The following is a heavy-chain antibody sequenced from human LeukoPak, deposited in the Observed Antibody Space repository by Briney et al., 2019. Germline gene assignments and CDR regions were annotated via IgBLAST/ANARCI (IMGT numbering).Heavy chain of an antibody. CDR1: GYTFTGYY. J-gene: IGHJ3*02. CDR3: AREGVSGDAFGI. Sequence: ASVKVSCKASGYTFTGYYMHWVRQAPGQGLEWMGWINPNSGDTNYAQKFQGRVTMTRDTSISTAYMELSRLRSDDTAVYYCAREGVSGDAFGIWGQGTMVTVSS. CDR2: INPNSGDT. D-gene: IGHD2-8*01. V-gene: IGHV1-2*02.